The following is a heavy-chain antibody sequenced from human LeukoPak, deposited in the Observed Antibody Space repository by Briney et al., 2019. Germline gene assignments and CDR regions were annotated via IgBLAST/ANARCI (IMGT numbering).Heavy chain of an antibody. Sequence: GGSLRLSCAASGFNFEDSAMHWVRQVPGKGLQWVSSIGSNGDTTGYADSVKRRFTISRDNAKNSLYLQMNTLRSEDKALYYCPKGSGSYQGPFDYWGQGTLVTVSS. CDR2: IGSNGDTT. V-gene: IGHV3-9*01. CDR1: GFNFEDSA. J-gene: IGHJ4*02. D-gene: IGHD1-26*01. CDR3: PKGSGSYQGPFDY.